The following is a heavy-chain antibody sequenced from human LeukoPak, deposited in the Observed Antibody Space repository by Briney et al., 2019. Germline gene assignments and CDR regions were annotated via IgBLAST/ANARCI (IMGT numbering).Heavy chain of an antibody. Sequence: GASVKVSCKASGYSFTSYYMHWVRQAPGQGLEWMGIINPSGDSTSYAQKFQGRVTMTRDMSTSTDYMELSSLRSEDTAVYYCAREGPGYGDYPILWGQGTLVTVSS. V-gene: IGHV1-46*01. D-gene: IGHD4-17*01. CDR3: AREGPGYGDYPIL. CDR1: GYSFTSYY. CDR2: INPSGDST. J-gene: IGHJ4*02.